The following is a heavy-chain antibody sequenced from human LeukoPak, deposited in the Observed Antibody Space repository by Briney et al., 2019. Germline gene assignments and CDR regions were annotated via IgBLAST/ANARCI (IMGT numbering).Heavy chain of an antibody. CDR1: GYTFTSYD. J-gene: IGHJ4*02. Sequence: GASVKVSCKASGYTFTSYDINWVRQATGQGLEWMGWMNPNSGNTGYAQKFQGRVTMTRNTSISTAYMELRSLRSDDTAVYYCARGHTIFGVFDYWGQGTLVTVSS. D-gene: IGHD3-3*01. V-gene: IGHV1-8*01. CDR2: MNPNSGNT. CDR3: ARGHTIFGVFDY.